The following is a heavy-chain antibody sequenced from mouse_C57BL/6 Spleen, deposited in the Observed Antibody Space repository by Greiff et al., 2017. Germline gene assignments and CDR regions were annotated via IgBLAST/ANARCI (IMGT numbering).Heavy chain of an antibody. CDR3: ARVSNYEAWFAY. V-gene: IGHV1-69*01. Sequence: VQLQQPGAELVMPGASVKLSCKASGYTFTSYWLHWVKQRPGQGLEWIGEIDPSDSYTNYNQKFKGKSTLTVDKSSSTAYSQLSSLTSEDSAVYYCARVSNYEAWFAYWGQGTLVTVSA. CDR1: GYTFTSYW. CDR2: IDPSDSYT. J-gene: IGHJ3*01. D-gene: IGHD2-5*01.